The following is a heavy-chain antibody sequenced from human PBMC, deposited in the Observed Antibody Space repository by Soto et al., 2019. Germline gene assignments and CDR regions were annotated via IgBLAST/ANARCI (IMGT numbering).Heavy chain of an antibody. J-gene: IGHJ3*01. V-gene: IGHV1-18*01. Sequence: QVQLVQSGPEVQKPGASVKVSCLASGYTFSSSAITWVRQAPGQGLEWMGWISAHTGNSDYAQKLQGRVTMTIDTSTSTAYMELRSLRPDDTAVYYCARAFFYGGTSHTFDAFDFWGQGTTVTVSS. CDR1: GYTFSSSA. D-gene: IGHD3-10*01. CDR3: ARAFFYGGTSHTFDAFDF. CDR2: ISAHTGNS.